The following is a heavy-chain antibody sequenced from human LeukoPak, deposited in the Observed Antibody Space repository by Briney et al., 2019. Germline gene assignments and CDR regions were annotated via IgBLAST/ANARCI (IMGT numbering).Heavy chain of an antibody. D-gene: IGHD6-19*01. V-gene: IGHV4-59*08. CDR1: GGSISSYY. J-gene: IGHJ3*02. Sequence: PSETLSLTCTVSGGSISSYYWSWIRQPPGXGLEWIGYIYYSGSNNYHPSLKSRVTISVDTSKNQFSLKLSSVTAADTAVYYCARYTSGGGAFDIWGQGTMVTVSS. CDR3: ARYTSGGGAFDI. CDR2: IYYSGSN.